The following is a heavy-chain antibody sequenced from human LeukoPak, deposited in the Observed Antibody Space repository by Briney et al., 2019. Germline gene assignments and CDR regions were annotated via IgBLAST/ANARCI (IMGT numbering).Heavy chain of an antibody. D-gene: IGHD3-3*01. J-gene: IGHJ4*02. CDR1: GFTFSSYG. Sequence: AGRSLRLSCAASGFTFSSYGMHWVRQAPGKGLEWVAVISYDGSNKYYADSVKGRFTISRDNSKNTLYLQMNSLRAEDTAVYYCAKATIWGQGTLVTVSS. V-gene: IGHV3-30*18. CDR3: AKATI. CDR2: ISYDGSNK.